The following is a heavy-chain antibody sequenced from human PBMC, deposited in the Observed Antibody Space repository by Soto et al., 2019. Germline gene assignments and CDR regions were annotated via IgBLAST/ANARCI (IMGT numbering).Heavy chain of an antibody. V-gene: IGHV1-69*01. CDR1: GGTFSSYA. CDR2: IIPIFGTA. CDR3: AIDQCGGDGYSIYYYYGMDV. D-gene: IGHD2-21*02. J-gene: IGHJ6*02. Sequence: QVQLVQSGAEVKKPGSSVKVSCKASGGTFSSYAISWVRQAPGQGLEWMGGIIPIFGTANYAQKCQGRVTLTADESTSTAYMELSSLRSEDTAVYYCAIDQCGGDGYSIYYYYGMDVWGQGTTGTVSS.